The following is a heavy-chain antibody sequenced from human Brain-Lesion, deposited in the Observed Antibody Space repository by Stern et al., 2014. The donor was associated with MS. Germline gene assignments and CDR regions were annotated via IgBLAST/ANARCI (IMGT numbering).Heavy chain of an antibody. Sequence: VQLEESGGGLVKPGGSLGLSCEASGFTFNSYSMNWVRQAPGKGLEWVSSISVGTDYIYYADSVKGRFTISRDNAKNSLFLQMNTLRAEDTGVYYCARVDCSGTNCFYYYYGMDVWGQGTTVTVSS. V-gene: IGHV3-21*01. CDR2: ISVGTDYI. D-gene: IGHD2-2*01. CDR1: GFTFNSYS. CDR3: ARVDCSGTNCFYYYYGMDV. J-gene: IGHJ6*02.